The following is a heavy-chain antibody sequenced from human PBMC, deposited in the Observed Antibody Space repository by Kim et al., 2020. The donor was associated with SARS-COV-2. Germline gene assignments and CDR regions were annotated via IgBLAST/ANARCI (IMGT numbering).Heavy chain of an antibody. J-gene: IGHJ5*02. V-gene: IGHV3-30*02. Sequence: YAESVQSRFTLSRDNSNNRLDLEMSSLRADDTAVYHCAKDIRFDSSGYFDLWGQGTQVTVSP. CDR3: AKDIRFDSSGYFDL. D-gene: IGHD3-22*01.